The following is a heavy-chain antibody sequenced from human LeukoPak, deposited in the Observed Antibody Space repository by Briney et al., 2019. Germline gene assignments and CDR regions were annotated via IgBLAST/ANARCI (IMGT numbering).Heavy chain of an antibody. CDR1: GGSISSYY. J-gene: IGHJ6*02. CDR3: ARGGGYSGYVNYYYGMDV. V-gene: IGHV4-59*01. Sequence: PSETLSLTCTVSGGSISSYYWSWIRQPPGKGLEWIGYIYYSGSTNYNPSLKSRVTISVDTSKNQFSLKLSSVTAADTAVYYCARGGGYSGYVNYYYGMDVWGQGTTVTVSS. CDR2: IYYSGST. D-gene: IGHD5-12*01.